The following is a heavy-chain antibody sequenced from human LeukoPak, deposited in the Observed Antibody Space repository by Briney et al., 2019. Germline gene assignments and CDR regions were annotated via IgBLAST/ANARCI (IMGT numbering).Heavy chain of an antibody. CDR2: INPSGGST. CDR3: AGSIVGATAAFDY. J-gene: IGHJ4*02. CDR1: GYTFTSYY. V-gene: IGHV1-46*01. Sequence: ASVKVSCKASGYTFTSYYMHWVRQAPGQGLEWMGIINPSGGSTSYVQKFQGRVTMTRDTSTSTVYMELSSLRSEDTAVYYCAGSIVGATAAFDYWGQGTLVTVSS. D-gene: IGHD1-26*01.